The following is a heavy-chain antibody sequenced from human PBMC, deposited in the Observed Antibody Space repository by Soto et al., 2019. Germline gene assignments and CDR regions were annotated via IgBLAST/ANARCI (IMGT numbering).Heavy chain of an antibody. CDR2: IWYDGSNK. Sequence: QVQLVESGGGVVQPGRSLRLSCAASGFTFSSYGMHWVRQAPGKGLEWVAVIWYDGSNKYYADSVKGRFTISRDNSKNTLYLQMNSLTAEDAAIYYCSRDLTVDCSGGSCSYYYYGMDVWGQGTTVTVSS. J-gene: IGHJ6*02. CDR3: SRDLTVDCSGGSCSYYYYGMDV. CDR1: GFTFSSYG. D-gene: IGHD2-15*01. V-gene: IGHV3-33*01.